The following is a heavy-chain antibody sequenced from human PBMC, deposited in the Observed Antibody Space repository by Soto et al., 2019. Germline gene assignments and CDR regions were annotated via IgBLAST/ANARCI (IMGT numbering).Heavy chain of an antibody. CDR1: GFTFTSSA. J-gene: IGHJ6*03. Sequence: SVKVSCKSSGFTFTSSAMQWVRQARGQRLEWIGWIVVGSGNTNYAQKFQERVTITRDMSTSTAYMELSSLRSEDTAVYYCAAVPIGYSYGYPTGYYYMDVWGKGTTVTVSS. V-gene: IGHV1-58*02. CDR2: IVVGSGNT. D-gene: IGHD5-18*01. CDR3: AAVPIGYSYGYPTGYYYMDV.